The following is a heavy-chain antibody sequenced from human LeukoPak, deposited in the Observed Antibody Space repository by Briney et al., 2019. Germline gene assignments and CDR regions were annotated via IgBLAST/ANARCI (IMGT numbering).Heavy chain of an antibody. V-gene: IGHV3-23*01. CDR2: ISGSGGIT. J-gene: IGHJ4*02. D-gene: IGHD4-17*01. CDR1: GFTFSSYA. Sequence: PGGSLRLSCAASGFTFSSYAMSWVRQATGKGLEWVSAISGSGGITYHADSVKGRFTISRDNSKNTLYLQMNSLSAEDTAVYYCAKERRSNGDWGQGTLVTVSS. CDR3: AKERRSNGD.